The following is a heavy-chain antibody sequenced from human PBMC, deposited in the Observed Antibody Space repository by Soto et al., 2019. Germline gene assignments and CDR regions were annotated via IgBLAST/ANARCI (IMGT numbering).Heavy chain of an antibody. CDR1: GGSISSGDYY. Sequence: QVQLQESGPGLVKPSQTLSLTCTVSGGSISSGDYYWSWIRQPPGKGLEWIGYIYYSGSTYYNPSLKSRVTISVDTSKNQFPLKLSSVTAAATAVYSCARTNFMTTGGGADYWGQGTLVTVSS. V-gene: IGHV4-30-4*01. CDR3: ARTNFMTTGGGADY. CDR2: IYYSGST. D-gene: IGHD4-17*01. J-gene: IGHJ4*02.